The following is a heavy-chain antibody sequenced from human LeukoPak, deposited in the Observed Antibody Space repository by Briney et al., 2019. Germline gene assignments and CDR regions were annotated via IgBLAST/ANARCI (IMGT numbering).Heavy chain of an antibody. V-gene: IGHV4-31*03. J-gene: IGHJ5*02. Sequence: SQTLSLTCTVSGGSISSGGYYWSWIRQHPGKGLERIGYIYYSGSTYYNPSLKSRVTISVDTSKNQFSLKLSSVTAADTAVYYCARATRPRNWFDPWGQGTLVTVSS. CDR2: IYYSGST. CDR1: GGSISSGGYY. CDR3: ARATRPRNWFDP.